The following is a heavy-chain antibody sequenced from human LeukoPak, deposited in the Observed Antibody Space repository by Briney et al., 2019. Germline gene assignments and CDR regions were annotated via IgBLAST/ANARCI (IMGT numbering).Heavy chain of an antibody. CDR1: GGSISSSSYY. Sequence: SETLSLTCTVSGGSISSSSYYWGWIRQPPGKGLEWIGSIYYSGSTYYNPSLKSRVTISVDTSKNQFSLKLSSVTAADTAVYYCARDSPSDYWGQGTLVTVPS. CDR3: ARDSPSDY. V-gene: IGHV4-39*07. J-gene: IGHJ4*02. CDR2: IYYSGST.